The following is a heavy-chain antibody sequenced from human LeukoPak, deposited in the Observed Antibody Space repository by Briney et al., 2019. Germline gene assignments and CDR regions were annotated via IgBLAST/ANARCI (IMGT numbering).Heavy chain of an antibody. V-gene: IGHV4-30-4*01. Sequence: PSQTLSLNCTVSRGSISSGDYCWSWIREPPGKGLEWIGCIYYSGSTYYHPTLKSLVTISVDTTKNHFSLKLSSVTAANTAVYYWASRLLHSWFDPGGQGTRITVSS. CDR1: RGSISSGDYC. J-gene: IGHJ5*02. D-gene: IGHD2/OR15-2a*01. CDR2: IYYSGST. CDR3: ASRLLHSWFDP.